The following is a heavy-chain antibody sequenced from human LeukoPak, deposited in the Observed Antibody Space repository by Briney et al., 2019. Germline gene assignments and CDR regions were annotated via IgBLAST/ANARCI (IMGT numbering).Heavy chain of an antibody. CDR3: ARAPKFYYDSSGYSAFDY. CDR1: GGTFSSYA. CDR2: INPSGGST. V-gene: IGHV1-46*01. J-gene: IGHJ4*02. D-gene: IGHD3-22*01. Sequence: VASVKVSCKASGGTFSSYAISWARQAPGQGLEWMGIINPSGGSTSYAQKFQGRVTMTRDTSTSTVYMELSSLRSEDTAVYYCARAPKFYYDSSGYSAFDYWGQGTLVTVSS.